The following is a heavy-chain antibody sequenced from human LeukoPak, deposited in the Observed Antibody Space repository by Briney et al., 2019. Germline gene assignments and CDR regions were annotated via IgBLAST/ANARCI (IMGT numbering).Heavy chain of an antibody. CDR1: GGSISSSSYY. J-gene: IGHJ4*02. CDR3: ARDPVYSDGSGSYYG. Sequence: PSETPSLTCTVSGGSISSSSYYWGWIRQPPGKGLEWIGSIYYSGSTYYNPSLKSRVTISVDTSKNQFSLKLSSVTAADTAVYYCARDPVYSDGSGSYYGWGQGTLVTVSS. V-gene: IGHV4-39*07. D-gene: IGHD3-10*01. CDR2: IYYSGST.